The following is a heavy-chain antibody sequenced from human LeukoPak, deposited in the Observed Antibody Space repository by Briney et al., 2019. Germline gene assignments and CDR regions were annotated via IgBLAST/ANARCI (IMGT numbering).Heavy chain of an antibody. J-gene: IGHJ1*01. CDR1: GFTFSSYA. V-gene: IGHV3-30*03. Sequence: GGSLRHSCAASGFTFSSYAMHWVRQAPGEGLEWVAVISYDESKIYYADSVKGRFTISRDLSTNTLYLQMNSLTTEDTAMYFCARRPVAAEYFQHWGQGTLVTVSS. CDR3: ARRPVAAEYFQH. CDR2: ISYDESKI. D-gene: IGHD6-25*01.